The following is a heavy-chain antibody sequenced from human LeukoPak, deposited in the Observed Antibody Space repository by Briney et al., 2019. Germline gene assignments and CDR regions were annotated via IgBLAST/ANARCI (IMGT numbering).Heavy chain of an antibody. CDR3: ARDTGCTNGVCYTGFDY. D-gene: IGHD2-8*01. CDR2: IYYSGST. V-gene: IGHV4-30-4*08. CDR1: GGSISSGDYY. Sequence: PSETLSLTCTVSGGSISSGDYYWSWIRQPPGKGLEWIGYIYYSGSTYYNPSLKSRVTISVDTSKNQFSLKLGSVTAADTAVYYCARDTGCTNGVCYTGFDYWGQGTLVTVSS. J-gene: IGHJ4*02.